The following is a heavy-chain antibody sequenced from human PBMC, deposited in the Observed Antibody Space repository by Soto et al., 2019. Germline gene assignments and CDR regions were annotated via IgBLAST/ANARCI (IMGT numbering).Heavy chain of an antibody. J-gene: IGHJ3*02. CDR3: ARLGGELRFLEAGAFDI. D-gene: IGHD3-3*01. CDR1: GGSISSSSYY. CDR2: IYYSGST. V-gene: IGHV4-39*01. Sequence: QLQLQESGPGLVKPSETLSLTCTVSGGSISSSSYYWGWIRQPPGKGLEWIGSIYYSGSTYYNPSLNRRVTISVDTSKNQFSLKLSSVTAADTAVYYCARLGGELRFLEAGAFDIWGQGTMVTVSS.